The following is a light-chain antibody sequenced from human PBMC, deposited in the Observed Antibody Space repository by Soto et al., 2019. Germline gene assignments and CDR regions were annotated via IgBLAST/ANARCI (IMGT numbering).Light chain of an antibody. V-gene: IGKV3-20*01. CDR1: QSVSSSY. CDR2: GAS. J-gene: IGKJ4*01. CDR3: QQYGSSTPIT. Sequence: EIVLTQSPGTLSLSPGERATLSCRASQSVSSSYLAWYQQKPGQAPRLLIYGASSRATGIPDRFSGSGSGRDFTLTISRLEPEDFAVYYCQQYGSSTPITFGGGTKVEIK.